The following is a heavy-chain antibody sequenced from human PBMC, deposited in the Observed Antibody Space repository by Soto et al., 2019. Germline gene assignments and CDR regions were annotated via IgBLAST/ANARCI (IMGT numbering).Heavy chain of an antibody. J-gene: IGHJ4*02. V-gene: IGHV4-30-2*01. Sequence: KTSETLSLTCAVSGGSISSGGYSWSWIRQPPGKGLEWIGYIYHSGSTYYNPSLKSRVTISVDRSKNQFSLKLSAVTAADTAIYYCGKGFYGSGGPDVWGPGTLVTVSS. CDR3: GKGFYGSGGPDV. CDR2: IYHSGST. D-gene: IGHD3-10*01. CDR1: GGSISSGGYS.